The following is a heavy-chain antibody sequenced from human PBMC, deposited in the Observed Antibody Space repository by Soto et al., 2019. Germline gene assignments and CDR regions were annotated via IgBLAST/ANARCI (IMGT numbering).Heavy chain of an antibody. J-gene: IGHJ6*02. Sequence: LRLSCAASGFTFSDYAMSWVRQAPGKGLEWVSAIDGSSATTNYADSVKGRFTISRDNSKNTLFLHMSGLRAEDTAVYYCARDRRPSIYSGLAVWGQGTTVTVSS. CDR3: ARDRRPSIYSGLAV. D-gene: IGHD2-2*01. V-gene: IGHV3-23*01. CDR2: IDGSSATT. CDR1: GFTFSDYA.